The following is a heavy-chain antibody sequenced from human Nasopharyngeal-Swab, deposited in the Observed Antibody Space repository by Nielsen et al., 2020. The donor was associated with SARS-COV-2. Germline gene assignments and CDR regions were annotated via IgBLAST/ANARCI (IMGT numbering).Heavy chain of an antibody. CDR1: GFTFSDYY. CDR3: ARGGYSYGYHGMEV. D-gene: IGHD5-18*01. Sequence: SLKISCAASGFTFSDYYMSWIRQAPGKGLEWVSYISSSSSYTNYADSVEGRFTISRDNAKNSLYLQMNSLRAEDTAVYYCARGGYSYGYHGMEVWGQGTTVTVSS. V-gene: IGHV3-11*03. J-gene: IGHJ6*02. CDR2: ISSSSSYT.